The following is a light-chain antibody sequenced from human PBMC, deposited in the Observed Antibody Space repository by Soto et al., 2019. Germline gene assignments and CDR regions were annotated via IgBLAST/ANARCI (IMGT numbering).Light chain of an antibody. V-gene: IGKV4-1*01. CDR2: WAS. CDR3: QQYVSSPRT. J-gene: IGKJ1*01. Sequence: DIVMTQSPDSLAVSLGERATINCKSSQSLLYSSNSKNYLAWYQRKPGQPPKLLIYWASTRESGVPDRFSGSVSVTDFTLTISSLQAEDVAVDYCQQYVSSPRTLGQGNKVEIK. CDR1: QSLLYSSNSKNY.